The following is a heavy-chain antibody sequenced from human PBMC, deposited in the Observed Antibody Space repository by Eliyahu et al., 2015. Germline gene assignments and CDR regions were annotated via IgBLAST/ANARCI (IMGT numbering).Heavy chain of an antibody. CDR3: AHTAVSPGYVMDV. D-gene: IGHD4-11*01. J-gene: IGHJ6*02. CDR2: IYWDDEK. V-gene: IGHV2-5*02. CDR1: GFSPSSSGVGVG. Sequence: QITLKESGPTLVKPTQTLTLTCTFSGFSPSSSGVGVGVGWIRQPPGKALEGPGLIYWDDEKCDSPXXKSRLTITXDTSKNQVVLTXTNXDPDDTATYYXAHTAVSPGYVMDVWGQGTTVTVSS.